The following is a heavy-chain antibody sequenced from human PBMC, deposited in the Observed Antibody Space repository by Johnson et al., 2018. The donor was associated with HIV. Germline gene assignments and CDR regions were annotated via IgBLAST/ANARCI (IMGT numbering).Heavy chain of an antibody. CDR2: ISWNGGST. CDR1: GFTFSTYA. Sequence: MQLVESGGGVVRPGGSLRLCCAASGFTFSTYALSWVRQAPGKGLEWVSAISWNGGSTGYADSVKGRFTISGDNAKNSLYLQVNSLRAEDTAVYYCARSYSRWDDVFDIWGQGTMVTVSS. V-gene: IGHV3-20*04. J-gene: IGHJ3*02. CDR3: ARSYSRWDDVFDI. D-gene: IGHD1-26*01.